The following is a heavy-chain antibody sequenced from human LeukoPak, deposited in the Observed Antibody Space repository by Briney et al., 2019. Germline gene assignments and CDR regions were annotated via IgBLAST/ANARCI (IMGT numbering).Heavy chain of an antibody. V-gene: IGHV4-59*08. CDR2: IYYSGST. J-gene: IGHJ3*02. CDR3: ARLPLMVMGAFDI. CDR1: GGSISSHY. D-gene: IGHD2-8*01. Sequence: SSETLSLTCTVSGGSISSHYWSWIRQPPGKGLEWIGYIYYSGSTNYNPSLKSRVTISVDTSKNQFSLKLSSVTAADTAVYYCARLPLMVMGAFDIWGQGTKVTVSS.